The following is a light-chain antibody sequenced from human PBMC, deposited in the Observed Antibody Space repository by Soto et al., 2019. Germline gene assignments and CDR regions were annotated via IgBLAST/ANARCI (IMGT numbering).Light chain of an antibody. CDR2: GAS. J-gene: IGKJ4*01. CDR3: QQYGSSPLT. V-gene: IGKV3-20*01. CDR1: QSVSSSY. Sequence: EIVLTQSPGTLSLSPGERATLSCRASQSVSSSYLVWYQQKPGQAPRLLIYGASSRATGIPDRFSGSGSGTDLTLTISRLEPEDFAVYYCQQYGSSPLTFGGGTKVEIK.